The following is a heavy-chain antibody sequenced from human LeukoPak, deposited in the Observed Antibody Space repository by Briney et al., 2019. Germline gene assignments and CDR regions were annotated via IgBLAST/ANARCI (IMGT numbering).Heavy chain of an antibody. V-gene: IGHV4-34*01. CDR3: ARRARRQQLVSSRLLGDFY. J-gene: IGHJ4*02. CDR1: GGSFSGYY. Sequence: SETLSPTCAVYGGSFSGYYWSWIRQPPGKGLEWIGEINHSGSTNYNPSLKSRVTISVDTSKNQFSLKLSSVTAADTAVYYCARRARRQQLVSSRLLGDFYWGQGTLVTVSS. D-gene: IGHD6-13*01. CDR2: INHSGST.